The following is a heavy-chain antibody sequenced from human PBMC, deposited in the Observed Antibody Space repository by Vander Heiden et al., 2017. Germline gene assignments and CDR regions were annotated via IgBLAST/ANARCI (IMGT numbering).Heavy chain of an antibody. CDR2: ISAYNGNT. J-gene: IGHJ4*02. D-gene: IGHD3-16*02. CDR3: ARDRTEGSYRPKRFDY. CDR1: GYTFTSYG. V-gene: IGHV1-18*01. Sequence: QVQLVQSGAEVKKPGASVTVSCKASGYTFTSYGISWVRQAPGQGLEWMGWISAYNGNTNDAQKLQGRVTMTTDTSTSTAYMELRSLRSDDTAVYYCARDRTEGSYRPKRFDYWGQGTLVTVSS.